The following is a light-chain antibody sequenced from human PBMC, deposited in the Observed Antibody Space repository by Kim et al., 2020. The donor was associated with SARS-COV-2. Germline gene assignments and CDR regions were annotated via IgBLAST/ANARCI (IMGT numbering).Light chain of an antibody. CDR3: AARDDTLSGFL. J-gene: IGLJ1*01. Sequence: ELTQPPSASGTPGQRVTISCSGSSSNIGSNTVNWYQQFPGTAPKLLIYRNDQRPSGVPDRFSGSKSGTSASLAISGLRSADEADYYCAARDDTLSGFLFGGGTKVTVL. CDR2: RND. V-gene: IGLV1-47*01. CDR1: SSNIGSNT.